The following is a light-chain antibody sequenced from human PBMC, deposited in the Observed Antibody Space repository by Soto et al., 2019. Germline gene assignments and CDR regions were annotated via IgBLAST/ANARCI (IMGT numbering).Light chain of an antibody. CDR3: QQYNNWPRGT. CDR1: QSVSSN. CDR2: GAS. Sequence: EIVMTQSPATLSVSPGERATLSCGASQSVSSNLAWYQQKPGQAPRLLIYGASTRATGIPARFSGSGSGTEFTLTISSLQSEDFAVYYCQQYNNWPRGTFGQGTKVDIK. J-gene: IGKJ1*01. V-gene: IGKV3-15*01.